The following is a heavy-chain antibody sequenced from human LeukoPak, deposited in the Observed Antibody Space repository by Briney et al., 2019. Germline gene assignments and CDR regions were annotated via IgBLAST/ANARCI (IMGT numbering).Heavy chain of an antibody. CDR2: VYSDDNT. J-gene: IGHJ4*02. V-gene: IGHV3-66*01. CDR1: GFIVSSKY. CDR3: ARVGAVAAVDY. D-gene: IGHD6-19*01. Sequence: GGSMILSCAASGFIVSSKYMSWVRQAPGKGLEWVSVVYSDDNTYYADSVKGRFTISRDNSKNTLYLQMNGLRAEDTAMYYCARVGAVAAVDYWGQGTLVTVSS.